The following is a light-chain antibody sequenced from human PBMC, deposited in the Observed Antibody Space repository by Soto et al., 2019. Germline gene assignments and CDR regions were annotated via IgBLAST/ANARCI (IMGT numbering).Light chain of an antibody. J-gene: IGKJ2*02. CDR3: QQYNSYSGT. Sequence: DIQMTQSPSTLSASVGDRVTITCRGSQSISSWLAWYQQKPGKAPKLLIYKASSLESGVPSRFSGSGSGTAFTLTISSLQPDDFATYYCQQYNSYSGTFGQGTKLEIK. CDR2: KAS. V-gene: IGKV1-5*03. CDR1: QSISSW.